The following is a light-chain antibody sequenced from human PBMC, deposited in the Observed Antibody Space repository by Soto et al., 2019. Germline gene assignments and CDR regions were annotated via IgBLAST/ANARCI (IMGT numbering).Light chain of an antibody. CDR1: ESVSSY. Sequence: EIVLTQSPATLSLSLGNRATLSCRASESVSSYLAWYQQKPGQAPRLLIYDTSNEATGIPASFSGSGSGTDFTPAISSVEAEDFAVNCCQQRSNLPSTFGGGTKVEIK. V-gene: IGKV3-11*01. J-gene: IGKJ4*01. CDR3: QQRSNLPST. CDR2: DTS.